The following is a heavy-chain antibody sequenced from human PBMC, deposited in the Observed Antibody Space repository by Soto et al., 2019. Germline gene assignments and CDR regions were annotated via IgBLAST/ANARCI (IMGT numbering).Heavy chain of an antibody. D-gene: IGHD3-16*01. J-gene: IGHJ3*01. CDR1: GGSISNYY. V-gene: IGHV4-59*01. CDR3: ATNRLRDEDAFDL. Sequence: QVQLQESGPGLVKPSETLSLTCSVSGGSISNYYLTWIRQPPGKGLEWIGYIYYSGSANYNPSLKRRVXXSXDXSKNQVSLNLNSVTAADTAVYYCATNRLRDEDAFDLWGQGTLVTVSS. CDR2: IYYSGSA.